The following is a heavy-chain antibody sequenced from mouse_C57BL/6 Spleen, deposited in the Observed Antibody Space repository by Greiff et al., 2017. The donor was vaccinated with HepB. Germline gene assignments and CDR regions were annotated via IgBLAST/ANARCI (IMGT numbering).Heavy chain of an antibody. CDR2: IDPSDSYT. CDR1: GYTFTSYW. CDR3: ARANYDGYYHYYAMDY. Sequence: VQLQQPGAELVMPGASVKLSCKASGYTFTSYWMHWVKQRPGQGLEWIGEIDPSDSYTNYNQKFKGKSTLTVDKSSSTAYMQLSSLTSEDSAVYYCARANYDGYYHYYAMDYWGQGTSVTVSS. D-gene: IGHD2-3*01. V-gene: IGHV1-69*01. J-gene: IGHJ4*01.